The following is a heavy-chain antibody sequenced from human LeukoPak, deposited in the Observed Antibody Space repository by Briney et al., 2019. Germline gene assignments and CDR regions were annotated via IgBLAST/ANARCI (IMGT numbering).Heavy chain of an antibody. V-gene: IGHV4-39*01. J-gene: IGHJ4*02. CDR1: GGSISTSTYY. CDR3: ARKRIYSYGRHTGVAVTESFDS. CDR2: IYYSGST. D-gene: IGHD5-18*01. Sequence: SETLSLTCTVSGGSISTSTYYWGWIRQPPGKGLEWIGSIYYSGSTYYNPPLKSRVTISVDTSKNQFSLKLSSVTAADTAVYYCARKRIYSYGRHTGVAVTESFDSWGQGTLVTVSS.